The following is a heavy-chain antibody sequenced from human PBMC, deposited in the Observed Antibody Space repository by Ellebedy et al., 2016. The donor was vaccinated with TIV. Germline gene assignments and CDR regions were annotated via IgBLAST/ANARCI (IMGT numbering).Heavy chain of an antibody. CDR2: ISSSSSTI. J-gene: IGHJ6*02. D-gene: IGHD1-1*01. V-gene: IGHV3-48*02. CDR1: GFTFSSYS. Sequence: PGGSLRLSCAASGFTFSSYSMNWVRQAPGKGLEWVSYISSSSSTIYYADSVKGRFTISRDNAKNSLYLQMNSLRDEDTAVYYCAREDPRQLVNYYYYGMDVWGQGTTVTVSS. CDR3: AREDPRQLVNYYYYGMDV.